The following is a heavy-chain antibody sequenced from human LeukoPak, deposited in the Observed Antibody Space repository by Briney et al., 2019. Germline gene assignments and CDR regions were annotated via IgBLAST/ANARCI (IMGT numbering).Heavy chain of an antibody. V-gene: IGHV3-23*01. CDR1: AFSFSRYA. Sequence: PGGSLRLSCAASAFSFSRYAMTWVRQAPGKGLEWVSSLNISGAGTNYADSVKGRFTISRDNSKNTLYLQMNSLRDEDTATYYCVRDLVWDTGRVDYWGQGTMVGVSS. CDR3: VRDLVWDTGRVDY. D-gene: IGHD3/OR15-3a*01. J-gene: IGHJ4*02. CDR2: LNISGAGT.